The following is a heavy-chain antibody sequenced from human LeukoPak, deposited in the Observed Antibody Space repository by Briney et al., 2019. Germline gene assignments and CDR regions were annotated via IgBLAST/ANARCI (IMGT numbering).Heavy chain of an antibody. D-gene: IGHD2-15*01. J-gene: IGHJ3*02. CDR1: GGSFSGYY. CDR2: INHSGST. CDR3: AKVVVAAYDAFDI. V-gene: IGHV4-34*01. Sequence: PSETLSLTCAVYGGSFSGYYWSWIRQPPGKGLEWIGEINHSGSTNYNPSLKSRVTISVDTSKNQFSPKLSSVTAADTAVYYCAKVVVAAYDAFDIWGQGTMVTVSS.